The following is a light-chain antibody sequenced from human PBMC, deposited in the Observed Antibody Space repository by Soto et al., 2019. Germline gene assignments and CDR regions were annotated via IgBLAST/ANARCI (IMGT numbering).Light chain of an antibody. Sequence: EIVLTQSPGTLSLXPGERATLSCRASQSVSNNYLAWYQHRPGQAPRLLIYGAATRATDIPDRFSGSGSGTDFILTISRLEPEDFALYYCQHYGAAPITFGQGTRLEIK. CDR3: QHYGAAPIT. V-gene: IGKV3-20*01. CDR2: GAA. CDR1: QSVSNNY. J-gene: IGKJ5*01.